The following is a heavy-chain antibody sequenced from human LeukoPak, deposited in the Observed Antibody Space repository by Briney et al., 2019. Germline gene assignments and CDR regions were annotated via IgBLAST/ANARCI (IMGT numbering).Heavy chain of an antibody. CDR1: GFTFSSYA. CDR3: ARSSPTAY. V-gene: IGHV3-23*01. Sequence: GGSLRLSCAASGFTFSSYAMTWVRQAPGEGLEWVSAISPSGGDTYYADSVQGRFSISRDDSKNTLYLQMNSLRAEDTAVYYCARSSPTAYWGQGTLVTVS. J-gene: IGHJ4*02. D-gene: IGHD6-13*01. CDR2: ISPSGGDT.